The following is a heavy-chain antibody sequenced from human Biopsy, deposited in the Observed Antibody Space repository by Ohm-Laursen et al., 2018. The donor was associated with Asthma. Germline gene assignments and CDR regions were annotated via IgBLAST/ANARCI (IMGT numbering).Heavy chain of an antibody. CDR2: ISSSGSTT. CDR3: ARVFESSEWGPFYHFGLDV. CDR1: GFSFSDYY. D-gene: IGHD6-25*01. J-gene: IGHJ6*02. Sequence: SLRLSCTASGFSFSDYYMTWMRQAPGKGLEWVSSISSSGSTTYPAESMKGRFTISRDNAQKSLFLQMGSLRAEDTAIYYCARVFESSEWGPFYHFGLDVWGQGTPVAVSS. V-gene: IGHV3-11*01.